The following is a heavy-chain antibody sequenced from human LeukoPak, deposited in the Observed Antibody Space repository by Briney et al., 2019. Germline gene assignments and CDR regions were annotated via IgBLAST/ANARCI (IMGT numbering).Heavy chain of an antibody. CDR2: IKQDGSEK. CDR3: ARGGLWFGDNVFDI. Sequence: GGSLRLSCAASGFSFSNYWMSWVRQAPGKGPDWVANIKQDGSEKNYVDSVKGRFTISRDNAKNSLYLQMNSLRAEDTAVYYCARGGLWFGDNVFDIWGRGTMVTVSS. CDR1: GFSFSNYW. V-gene: IGHV3-7*03. D-gene: IGHD3-10*01. J-gene: IGHJ3*02.